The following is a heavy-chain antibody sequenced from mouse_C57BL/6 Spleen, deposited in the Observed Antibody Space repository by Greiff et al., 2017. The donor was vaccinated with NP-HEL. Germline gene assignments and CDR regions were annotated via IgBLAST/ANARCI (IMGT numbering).Heavy chain of an antibody. CDR1: GFSLTSYG. CDR2: IWSGGST. D-gene: IGHD6-5*01. V-gene: IGHV2-2*01. J-gene: IGHJ4*01. CDR3: ARDRDIRAYDYDAMDY. Sequence: QVTLKESGPGLVQPSQSLSITCTVSGFSLTSYGVHWVRQSPGKGLEWLGVIWSGGSTDYNAAFISRLSISKDNSKSQVFFKMNSLQADDTAIYYCARDRDIRAYDYDAMDYWGQGTSVTVSS.